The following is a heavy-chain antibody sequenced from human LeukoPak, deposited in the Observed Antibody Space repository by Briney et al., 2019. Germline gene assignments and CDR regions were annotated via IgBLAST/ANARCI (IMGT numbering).Heavy chain of an antibody. V-gene: IGHV4-30-4*08. CDR1: GGSISSGDYY. D-gene: IGHD4-11*01. CDR3: ARYGNPVAFDY. J-gene: IGHJ4*02. Sequence: SETLSLTCTVSGGSISSGDYYWSWLRQPPGKGLEWIGYIYYSGSTYYNPSLKSRVTISVDTSKNQFSLKLSSVTAADTAVYYCARYGNPVAFDYWGQGTLVTVSS. CDR2: IYYSGST.